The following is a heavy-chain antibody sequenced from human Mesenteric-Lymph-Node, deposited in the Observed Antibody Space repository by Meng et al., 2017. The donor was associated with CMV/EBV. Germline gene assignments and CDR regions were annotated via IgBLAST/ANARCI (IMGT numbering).Heavy chain of an antibody. CDR3: ARRYCSSTSCYGRNWFDP. CDR2: IYPGDSDT. V-gene: IGHV5-51*01. D-gene: IGHD2-2*01. CDR1: GSSFTSYW. J-gene: IGHJ5*02. Sequence: GGSLRLSCKGSGSSFTSYWIGWVRQMPGKGLEWMGIIYPGDSDTRYSPSFQGQVTISADKSISTAYLQWSSLKASDTAMYYCARRYCSSTSCYGRNWFDPWGQGT.